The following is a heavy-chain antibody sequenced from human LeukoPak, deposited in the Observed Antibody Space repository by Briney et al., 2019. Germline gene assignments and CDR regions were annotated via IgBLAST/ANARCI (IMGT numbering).Heavy chain of an antibody. J-gene: IGHJ4*02. V-gene: IGHV4-39*02. Sequence: SETLSLTCTVSGDSIGSSGYYWGWIRQPPGKRLEWIGSFYYSGTIYYNPSLKSRVTISVDTSKNHFSLKLNSVTAADTAVYYCARVRAARDADYWGQGTLVTVSS. D-gene: IGHD2-21*02. CDR2: FYYSGTI. CDR3: ARVRAARDADY. CDR1: GDSIGSSGYY.